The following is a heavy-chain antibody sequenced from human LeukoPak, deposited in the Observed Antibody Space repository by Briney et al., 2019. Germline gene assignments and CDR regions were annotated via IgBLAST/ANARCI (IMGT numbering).Heavy chain of an antibody. D-gene: IGHD3-9*01. CDR2: INHSGST. Sequence: PSETLSLTCAVYGGSFSGYFWTWIRQPPGKGLEWIGEINHSGSTNYNPSLKSRVTMSVDTSKNQFSLKLSSVTAADTAVYYCARGYNILTGYYYFDYWGQGTLVTVSS. CDR3: ARGYNILTGYYYFDY. CDR1: GGSFSGYF. J-gene: IGHJ4*02. V-gene: IGHV4-34*01.